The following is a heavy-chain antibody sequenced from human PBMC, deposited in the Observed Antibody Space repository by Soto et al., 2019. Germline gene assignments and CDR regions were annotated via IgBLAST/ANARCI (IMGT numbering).Heavy chain of an antibody. CDR1: GYIFVNYG. V-gene: IGHV1-18*01. D-gene: IGHD5-12*01. Sequence: QVQLVQSGDEVRKPGSSVKVSCKASGYIFVNYGIAWVRQAPGQGLEWMGWISPYSGNTDYASKVQGRLTMTTDTSTSTADMDLGSLTSDDTAVYYCAMVDNNVTPTPQDVWGQGTTVSVSS. J-gene: IGHJ6*02. CDR3: AMVDNNVTPTPQDV. CDR2: ISPYSGNT.